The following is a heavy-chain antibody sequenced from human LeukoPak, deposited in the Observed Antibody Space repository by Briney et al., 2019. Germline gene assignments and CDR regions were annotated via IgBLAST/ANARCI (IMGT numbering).Heavy chain of an antibody. D-gene: IGHD1-26*01. CDR3: ARVIARADDY. CDR2: ISSSSSYI. CDR1: GFSFSSYS. V-gene: IGHV3-21*01. Sequence: PGGSLRLSCAASGFSFSSYSMNWVRQAPGKGLEWVSSISSSSSYIYYADSVKGRFTISRDNAKNSLYLQMNSLRAEDTAVYYCARVIARADDYWGQGTLVTVSS. J-gene: IGHJ4*02.